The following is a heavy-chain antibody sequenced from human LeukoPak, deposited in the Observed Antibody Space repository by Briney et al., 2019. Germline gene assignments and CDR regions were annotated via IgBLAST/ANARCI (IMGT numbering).Heavy chain of an antibody. Sequence: PSETLSLTCAVYGGSFSGYYWGWIRQPPGKGLEWIGEINHSGSTNYNPSLKSRVTISVDTSKNQFSLKLSSVTAADTAVYYCARGLVGLYYYYGMDVWGQGTTVTVSS. CDR1: GGSFSGYY. CDR2: INHSGST. V-gene: IGHV4-34*01. J-gene: IGHJ6*02. D-gene: IGHD2-15*01. CDR3: ARGLVGLYYYYGMDV.